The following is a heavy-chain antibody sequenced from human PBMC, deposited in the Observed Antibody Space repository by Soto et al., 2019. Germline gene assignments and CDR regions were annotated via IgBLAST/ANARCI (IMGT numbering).Heavy chain of an antibody. CDR1: GFTFSSYA. J-gene: IGHJ3*01. Sequence: GGSLRLSCAASGFTFSSYAVSWVRQAPGKGLEWVSAISGSGGRTYYVDSVKGRFTISRDNPKNTLYLQMNSLRAEDTAVYYCAKDGLWGGGSPPFWGQGTMVTVSS. D-gene: IGHD2-15*01. CDR3: AKDGLWGGGSPPF. CDR2: ISGSGGRT. V-gene: IGHV3-23*01.